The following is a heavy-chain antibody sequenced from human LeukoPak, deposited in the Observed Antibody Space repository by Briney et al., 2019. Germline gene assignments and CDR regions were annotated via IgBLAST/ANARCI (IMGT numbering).Heavy chain of an antibody. V-gene: IGHV3-21*01. CDR1: GFTFSSYS. CDR3: ARWADSYGRGHYYYYMDV. CDR2: ISSSSSYI. Sequence: GGSLRLSCAASGFTFSSYSMNWVRQVPGKGLEWVSSISSSSSYIYYADSVKGRFTTSRDNAKNSLYLQMNSLRAEDTAVYYCARWADSYGRGHYYYYMDVWGKGTTVTVSS. J-gene: IGHJ6*03. D-gene: IGHD5-18*01.